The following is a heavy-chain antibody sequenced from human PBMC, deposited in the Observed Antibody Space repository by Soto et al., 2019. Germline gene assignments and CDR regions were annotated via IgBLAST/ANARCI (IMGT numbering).Heavy chain of an antibody. CDR2: ISGSGGDA. D-gene: IGHD6-19*01. J-gene: IGHJ4*02. CDR1: GFTFRDYA. V-gene: IGHV3-23*01. Sequence: AGGSLRLSSKVSGFTFRDYAMSWVRQAPGKGLEWVSDISGSGGDARYADSVKGRFTISRDNSRDTLFLQLNSLRVDDTAVYYCGKERRGSGWSVCNFWGQGILVTVYS. CDR3: GKERRGSGWSVCNF.